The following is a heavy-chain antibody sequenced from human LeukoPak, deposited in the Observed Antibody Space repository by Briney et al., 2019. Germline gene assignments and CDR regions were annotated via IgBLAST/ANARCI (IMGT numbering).Heavy chain of an antibody. V-gene: IGHV3-23*01. CDR2: ISGSGGST. CDR3: AKRTSSWSTFDP. Sequence: GGSLRLSCAASGFTFSNYAMNWVRQAPGKGLEWVSTISGSGGSTYYADSVKGRFTISRDNSKNTLYLQMNSLRVEDTAVYYCAKRTSSWSTFDPWGQGTLVTVSS. D-gene: IGHD6-13*01. CDR1: GFTFSNYA. J-gene: IGHJ5*02.